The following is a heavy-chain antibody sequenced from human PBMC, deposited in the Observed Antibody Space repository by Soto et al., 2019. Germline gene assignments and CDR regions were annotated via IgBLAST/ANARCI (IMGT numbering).Heavy chain of an antibody. J-gene: IGHJ4*02. CDR2: INHSGST. V-gene: IGHV4-34*01. Sequence: QVQLQQWGAGLLKPSETLSLTCAVYGGSFSGYYWSRIRQPPGKGLEWIGEINHSGSTNYNPSLKSRVTIAVDTSKKQFSLKLRSVTAADTAGYYCARGQRYFDCLLWAFDYWGQGTLVTVSS. D-gene: IGHD3-9*01. CDR1: GGSFSGYY. CDR3: ARGQRYFDCLLWAFDY.